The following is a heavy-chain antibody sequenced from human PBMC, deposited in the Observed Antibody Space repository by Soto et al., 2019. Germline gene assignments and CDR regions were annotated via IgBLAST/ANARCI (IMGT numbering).Heavy chain of an antibody. Sequence: SETLSLTCAVSGGSISTVDYWWSWIRQPPDKGLEWIGHIYYSGSTYNNPSLKSRVTISVDTSKNQFSLKLSSVTAADTAVYYCARERPDGARLDPWGQGTLVTVSS. D-gene: IGHD6-6*01. J-gene: IGHJ5*02. CDR1: GGSISTVDYW. V-gene: IGHV4-30-4*01. CDR2: IYYSGST. CDR3: ARERPDGARLDP.